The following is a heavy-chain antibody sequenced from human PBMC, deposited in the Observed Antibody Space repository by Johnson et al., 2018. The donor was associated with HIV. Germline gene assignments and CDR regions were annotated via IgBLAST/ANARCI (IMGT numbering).Heavy chain of an antibody. J-gene: IGHJ3*02. CDR2: INWNGGST. CDR3: ARDGMAATKANI. V-gene: IGHV3-66*01. D-gene: IGHD1-14*01. CDR1: GFTFSNAW. Sequence: VQLVESGGGLVKPGGSLRLSCAASGFTFSNAWMSWVRQAPGKGLEWVSGINWNGGSTDYTDSVKGRFTISRDNSKNTLYLQMNSLRAEDTAVYYCARDGMAATKANIWGQGTMVTVSS.